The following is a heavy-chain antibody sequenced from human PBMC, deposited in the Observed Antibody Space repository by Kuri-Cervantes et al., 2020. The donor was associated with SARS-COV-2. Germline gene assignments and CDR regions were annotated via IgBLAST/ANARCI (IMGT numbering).Heavy chain of an antibody. CDR2: IYYSGST. CDR1: GGSISSYY. V-gene: IGHV4-39*01. D-gene: IGHD7-27*01. J-gene: IGHJ4*02. Sequence: GSLRLSCTVSGGSISSYYWGWIRQPPGKGLEWIGIIYYSGSTFYNPSLKSQVTISVDTSKNQFSLKLSSVTAADTAVYYCASTSGDPFRFDYWGQGTLVTVSS. CDR3: ASTSGDPFRFDY.